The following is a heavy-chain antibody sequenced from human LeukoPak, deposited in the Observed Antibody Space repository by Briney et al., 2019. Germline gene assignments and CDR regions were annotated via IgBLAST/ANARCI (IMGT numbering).Heavy chain of an antibody. CDR3: ARESKGRSKIDY. CDR2: IKKDGSEK. D-gene: IGHD4-17*01. CDR1: GLNFSGYW. V-gene: IGHV3-7*01. Sequence: PGGSLRLSCEASGLNFSGYWMTWVRQAPGKGLEWVANIKKDGSEKYNVDSVKGRFTISRDNANKSLYLQMNSLRAEDTAVYYCARESKGRSKIDYWGQGTPVTVSS. J-gene: IGHJ4*02.